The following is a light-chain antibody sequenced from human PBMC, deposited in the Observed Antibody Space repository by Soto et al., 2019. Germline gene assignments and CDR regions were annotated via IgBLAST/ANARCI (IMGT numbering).Light chain of an antibody. V-gene: IGKV3-20*01. CDR2: GAS. J-gene: IGKJ1*01. Sequence: EIVLTQSPGSLSLSPGERATLSCRASQSVSSTFFAWYQQRPGQAPRLLMYGASSRATGIPERFSGSGSGSDFTLTISRLEPEDFVVYYCQQFESSVTFGQGTKVEIK. CDR1: QSVSSTF. CDR3: QQFESSVT.